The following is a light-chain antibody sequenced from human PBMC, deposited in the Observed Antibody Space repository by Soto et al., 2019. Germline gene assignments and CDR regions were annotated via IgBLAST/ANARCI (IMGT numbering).Light chain of an antibody. J-gene: IGLJ2*01. CDR3: SSYTSSNTPI. Sequence: QSALTQPASVSGSPGQSITISCTGTSGDVGGYNYVSWYQQHPGKVPRLMIYDVSNRPSGVSNRFSGSKSGNTASLTISGLQAEDEADYYCSSYTSSNTPIFGGGTKVTVL. V-gene: IGLV2-14*03. CDR2: DVS. CDR1: SGDVGGYNY.